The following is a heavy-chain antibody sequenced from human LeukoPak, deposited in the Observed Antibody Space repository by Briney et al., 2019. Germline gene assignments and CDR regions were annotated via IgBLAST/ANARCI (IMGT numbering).Heavy chain of an antibody. J-gene: IGHJ4*02. V-gene: IGHV1-18*04. CDR1: GYTFTSYG. D-gene: IGHD2-15*01. CDR2: ISAYNGNT. Sequence: APVKVSCKASGYTFTSYGITWVRQAPGQGLEWMGWISAYNGNTNYAQNLQGRVTMTTDTSTRTVYMELRSLRSDDTAVYYCAREDYCSGGSCYEGAVDYWGQGTLVTVSS. CDR3: AREDYCSGGSCYEGAVDY.